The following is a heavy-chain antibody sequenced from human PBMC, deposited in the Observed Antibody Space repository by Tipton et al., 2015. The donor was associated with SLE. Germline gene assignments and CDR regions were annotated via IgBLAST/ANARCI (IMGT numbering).Heavy chain of an antibody. J-gene: IGHJ4*02. Sequence: SLRLSCAASGFTFSSYAMSWVRQAPGKGLEWVSAISGSGGSTYYADSVKGRFTISRDNSKNTLYLQMNSLRAEDTAVYYCARVIIAARKYFDYWGQGTLVTVSS. CDR2: ISGSGGST. CDR1: GFTFSSYA. CDR3: ARVIIAARKYFDY. D-gene: IGHD6-6*01. V-gene: IGHV3-23*01.